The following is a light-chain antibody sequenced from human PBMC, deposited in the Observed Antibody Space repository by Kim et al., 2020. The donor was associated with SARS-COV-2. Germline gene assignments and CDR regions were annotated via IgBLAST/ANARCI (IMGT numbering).Light chain of an antibody. J-gene: IGKJ1*01. Sequence: DVQMTQSPSSLSVSIGDTVTLTCRASQGISNHLSWFQQKPGKAPKSLIYAASSLQSGVPSKFSGSGYGTDFTLTISSLQPEDFATYYCQQYDTYPWTFGQGTKVDIK. CDR3: QQYDTYPWT. CDR1: QGISNH. V-gene: IGKV1-16*02. CDR2: AAS.